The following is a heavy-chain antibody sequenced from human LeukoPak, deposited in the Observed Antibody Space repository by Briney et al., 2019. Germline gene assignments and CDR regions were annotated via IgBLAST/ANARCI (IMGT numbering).Heavy chain of an antibody. CDR1: GFTFSSYS. Sequence: GGSLRLSCAASGFTFSSYSMNWVRQAPGKGLEWVSSISSSSSYIYYADSVKGRFTISRDNAKNSLYLQMNSLRAEDTAVYYCARMMRSGYQGPNVIDYWGQGTLVTVSS. J-gene: IGHJ4*02. CDR2: ISSSSSYI. D-gene: IGHD3-22*01. CDR3: ARMMRSGYQGPNVIDY. V-gene: IGHV3-21*04.